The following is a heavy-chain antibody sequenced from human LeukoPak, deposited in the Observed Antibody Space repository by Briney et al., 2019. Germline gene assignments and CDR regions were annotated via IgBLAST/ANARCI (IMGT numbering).Heavy chain of an antibody. Sequence: GGSLRLSCAASGFTLSSYSMNWVRQAPGKGPEWVSYINSGSNTIYYADSVKGRFTISRDNAKNSLYLQMNSLRAEDTAVYYCARDSRNYDFWFDSWGQGTLVTVSS. CDR2: INSGSNTI. V-gene: IGHV3-48*01. CDR1: GFTLSSYS. CDR3: ARDSRNYDFWFDS. D-gene: IGHD3-3*01. J-gene: IGHJ5*01.